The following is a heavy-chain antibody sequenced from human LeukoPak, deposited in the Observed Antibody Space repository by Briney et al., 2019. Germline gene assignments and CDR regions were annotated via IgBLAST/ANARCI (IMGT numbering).Heavy chain of an antibody. J-gene: IGHJ4*02. CDR2: IYPGDSDT. D-gene: IGHD3-16*01. V-gene: IGHV5-51*01. CDR1: GYSFTSYW. Sequence: KDGESLKISCKGSGYSFTSYWIGWVRQMPGKGLEWMGIIYPGDSDTRYSPSFQGQVTISADKSISTAYLQWSSLKASDTAMYYCARSSHFVSGSFPYCFDYWGQGTLVTVSS. CDR3: ARSSHFVSGSFPYCFDY.